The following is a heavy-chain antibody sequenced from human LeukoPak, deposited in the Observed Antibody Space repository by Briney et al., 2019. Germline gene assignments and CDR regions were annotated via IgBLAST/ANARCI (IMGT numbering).Heavy chain of an antibody. Sequence: GGSLRLSCEASGFPFSSYAMNWVRQAPGPGLEWVSTISGSGGSTYYADSVKGRFTISRDKSKNTVYLQMNSLRAEDTAVYYCAKGRGYGYNHIDYWGQGTLVTVSS. CDR2: ISGSGGST. CDR3: AKGRGYGYNHIDY. V-gene: IGHV3-23*01. J-gene: IGHJ4*02. D-gene: IGHD5-24*01. CDR1: GFPFSSYA.